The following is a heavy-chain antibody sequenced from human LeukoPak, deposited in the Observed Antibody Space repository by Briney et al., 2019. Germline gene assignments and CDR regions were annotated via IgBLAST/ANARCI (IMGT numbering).Heavy chain of an antibody. V-gene: IGHV1-18*04. J-gene: IGHJ4*02. CDR3: ARHSGSGWQALGY. CDR1: GYTFTSYD. Sequence: GASVKVSCKASGYTFTSYDINWVRQAPGQGLEWMGWISPYNGNTNYAQKLQDRVTMTTDTSTSTAYMEMRSLESDDTAVYHCARHSGSGWQALGYWGQGTLVTVSS. CDR2: ISPYNGNT. D-gene: IGHD6-19*01.